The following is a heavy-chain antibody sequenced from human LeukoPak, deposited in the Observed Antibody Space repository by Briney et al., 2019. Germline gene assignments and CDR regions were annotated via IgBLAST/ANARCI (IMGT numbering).Heavy chain of an antibody. CDR3: ARGPEYYWYFDL. Sequence: SETLSLTCTVSGGSISSYYWSWIRQPPGKGLEWIGYIYYSGSTNYNPSLKSRVTISVDTSKNQFSLKLSSVTAADTAVYYCARGPEYYWYFDLWGRGTLVTVSS. CDR1: GGSISSYY. J-gene: IGHJ2*01. V-gene: IGHV4-59*01. D-gene: IGHD2/OR15-2a*01. CDR2: IYYSGST.